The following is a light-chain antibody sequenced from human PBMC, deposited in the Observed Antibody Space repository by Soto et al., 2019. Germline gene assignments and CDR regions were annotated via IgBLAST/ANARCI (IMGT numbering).Light chain of an antibody. CDR2: AAS. CDR1: QSVSSSY. J-gene: IGKJ1*01. Sequence: ESVLRQAAXGLSXXRRXXAALAXXXSQSVSSSYLVWHQQKPGQAPRLLIYAASRRATGIPDRFSGSGSGTDFTLTISRLEPEDFAVYYCQQYGSSPWTFGQGTKVDIK. V-gene: IGKV3-20*01. CDR3: QQYGSSPWT.